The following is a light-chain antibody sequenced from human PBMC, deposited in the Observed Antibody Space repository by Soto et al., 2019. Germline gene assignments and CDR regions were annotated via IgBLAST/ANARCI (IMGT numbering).Light chain of an antibody. J-gene: IGLJ2*01. CDR3: SSYTSSTIPVV. CDR2: EVS. CDR1: SSDVGGYNY. Sequence: QSVLTQPASVSGSPGQSITISCTGTSSDVGGYNYVSWYQQHPGKAPKLTIYEVSNRPSGVSNRFSGSKSGNTASLTISGLQAEDEAVYYCSSYTSSTIPVVFGGGTKLTVL. V-gene: IGLV2-14*01.